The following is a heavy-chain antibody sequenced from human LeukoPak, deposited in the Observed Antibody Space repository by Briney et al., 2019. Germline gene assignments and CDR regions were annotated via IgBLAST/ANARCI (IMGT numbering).Heavy chain of an antibody. CDR1: GFAFSSYA. J-gene: IGHJ4*02. CDR3: AKDRGGNSRAFDY. V-gene: IGHV3-23*01. Sequence: GGSLRLSCTASGFAFSSYAMSWVRQAPGVGLEWVSATSGSGGSTYYADSVKGRFTISRDNSKNTLYLQMNSLRAEDTAVYYCAKDRGGNSRAFDYWGQGTLVTVSS. D-gene: IGHD4-23*01. CDR2: TSGSGGST.